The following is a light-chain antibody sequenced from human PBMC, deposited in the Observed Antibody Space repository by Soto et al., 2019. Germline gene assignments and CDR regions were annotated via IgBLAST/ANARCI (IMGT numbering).Light chain of an antibody. J-gene: IGLJ2*01. CDR3: CSFAGVSTTVV. V-gene: IGLV2-23*01. CDR1: SSDVGTYNL. CDR2: EGS. Sequence: QSALTQPTSVSGSPGQSITISCTGSSSDVGTYNLVSWYQHHPGKAPKLMIYEGSKRPSGISSRFSGSKSGNTASLTISGLQAEYEADYYCCSFAGVSTTVVFGGGTQLTVL.